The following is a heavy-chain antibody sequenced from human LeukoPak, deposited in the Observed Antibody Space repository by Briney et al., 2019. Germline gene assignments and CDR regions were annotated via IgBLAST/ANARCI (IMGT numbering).Heavy chain of an antibody. CDR2: TVSEIDGGTT. V-gene: IGHV3-15*04. CDR3: TTDEDWNYARKDV. D-gene: IGHD1-7*01. Sequence: GGSLRLSCAASGFTFSSYAMSWVRQAPGKGLEWVGQTVSEIDGGTTDYATPVKGRFTISRDDSKSTLYLQMNSLKIEDTAVYYCTTDEDWNYARKDVWGQGATVIVSS. CDR1: GFTFSSYA. J-gene: IGHJ6*02.